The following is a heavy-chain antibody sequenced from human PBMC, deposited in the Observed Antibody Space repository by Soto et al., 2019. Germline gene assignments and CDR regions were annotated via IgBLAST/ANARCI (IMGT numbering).Heavy chain of an antibody. Sequence: SETLSLTCTVSGGSISSGGYYWSWIRQHPGKGLEWIGYIYYSGSTYYNPSLKSRVTISVDTSKNQFSLKLSSVTAADTAVYYCAREVRMVYANYYYFGMDVWGHGTTVTVSS. CDR1: GGSISSGGYY. CDR3: AREVRMVYANYYYFGMDV. D-gene: IGHD2-8*01. V-gene: IGHV4-31*03. J-gene: IGHJ6*02. CDR2: IYYSGST.